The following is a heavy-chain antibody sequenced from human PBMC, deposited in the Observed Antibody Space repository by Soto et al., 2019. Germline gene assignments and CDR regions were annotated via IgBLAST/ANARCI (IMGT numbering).Heavy chain of an antibody. J-gene: IGHJ4*02. CDR3: ARGIHHSFYYFDY. D-gene: IGHD5-18*01. CDR2: INAGNGNT. CDR1: GYTFTSYA. Sequence: ASVKVSCKASGYTFTSYAMHWARQAPGQRLEWMGWINAGNGNTKYSQKFQGRVTITRDTSASTAYMELSSLRSEDTAVYYCARGIHHSFYYFDYWGQGTLVTVSS. V-gene: IGHV1-3*01.